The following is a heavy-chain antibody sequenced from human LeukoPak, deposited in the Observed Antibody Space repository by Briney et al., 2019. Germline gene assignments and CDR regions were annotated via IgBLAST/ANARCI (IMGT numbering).Heavy chain of an antibody. V-gene: IGHV1-69*04. CDR1: GGTFSSYA. Sequence: GASVKVSCKASGGTFSSYAISWVRQAPGQGLEWMGRIIPVLGVANYAPTFQGRVTITADRSTTTVYMELSSLRSEDTAVYYCARDMSTGPYWGQGTLVTVSS. J-gene: IGHJ4*02. CDR2: IIPVLGVA. CDR3: ARDMSTGPY. D-gene: IGHD5/OR15-5a*01.